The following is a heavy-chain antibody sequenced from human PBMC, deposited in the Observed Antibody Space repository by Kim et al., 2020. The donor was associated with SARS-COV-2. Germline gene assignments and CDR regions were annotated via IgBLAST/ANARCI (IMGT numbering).Heavy chain of an antibody. CDR2: IVVGSGNT. D-gene: IGHD2-21*02. Sequence: SVKVSCKASGFTFTSSAVQWVRQARGQRLEWIGWIVVGSGNTNYAQQFQERVTITRDMSTSTAYMELSSLRSEDTAVYYCAADPDCGGDCSPRLFEADVWGRGTTVTVAS. CDR3: AADPDCGGDCSPRLFEADV. CDR1: GFTFTSSA. V-gene: IGHV1-58*01. J-gene: IGHJ6*02.